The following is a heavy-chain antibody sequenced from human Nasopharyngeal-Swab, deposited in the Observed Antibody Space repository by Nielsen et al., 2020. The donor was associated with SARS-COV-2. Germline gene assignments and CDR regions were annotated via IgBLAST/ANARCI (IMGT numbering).Heavy chain of an antibody. CDR3: ARVSWDGYYYYYGLDV. V-gene: IGHV4-61*01. D-gene: IGHD5-24*01. J-gene: IGHJ6*02. CDR1: GGSVSSGSYY. Sequence: SETLSLTCTVSGGSVSSGSYYWSWIRQPPGKGLEWIGYIYYSGSTNYTPSVKSRVTISVDTSKNQFSLKLSSVTAADTAVYYCARVSWDGYYYYYGLDVWGQGTTVTVSS. CDR2: IYYSGST.